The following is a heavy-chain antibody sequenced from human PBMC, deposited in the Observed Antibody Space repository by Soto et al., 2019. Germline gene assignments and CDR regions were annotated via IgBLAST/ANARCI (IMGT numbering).Heavy chain of an antibody. D-gene: IGHD3-3*01. CDR3: ARGGEFWSGYDYYGMDV. J-gene: IGHJ6*02. V-gene: IGHV4-4*07. CDR2: IYTSGST. CDR1: GGSISSYY. Sequence: QVQLQESGPGLVKPSETLSLTCTVYGGSISSYYWSWIRQTAGKGLEWIGRIYTSGSTNYNPSLKSRVTMSGDTSKNQCALELSSVTASDTAVYYCARGGEFWSGYDYYGMDVWGQGTTVTVSS.